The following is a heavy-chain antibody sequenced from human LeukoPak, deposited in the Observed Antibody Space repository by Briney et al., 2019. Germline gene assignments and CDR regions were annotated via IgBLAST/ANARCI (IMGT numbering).Heavy chain of an antibody. J-gene: IGHJ4*02. V-gene: IGHV1-2*02. D-gene: IGHD3-22*01. CDR1: GYTFTGYY. CDR2: INPNSGGT. CDR3: ARFYDSSGSSDY. Sequence: ASVKVSCKASGYTFTGYYMHWVRQAPGQGLEWMGWINPNSGGTNYVQKFQGRVTMTRDTSISTAYMELSRLRSDDTAVYYCARFYDSSGSSDYWGQGTLVTVSS.